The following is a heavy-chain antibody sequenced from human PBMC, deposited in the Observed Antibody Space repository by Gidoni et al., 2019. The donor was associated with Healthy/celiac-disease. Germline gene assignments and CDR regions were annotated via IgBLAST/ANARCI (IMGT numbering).Heavy chain of an antibody. Sequence: QAQLVQSGAEVKKPGSSVKVSCKASGGTFSSYAISWVRQAPGQGLEWMGGIIPIFGTANYAQKFQGRVTITADESTSTAYMELSSLRSEDTAVYYCARSQYYYDSSGYPNAFDIWGQGTMVTVSS. D-gene: IGHD3-22*01. CDR1: GGTFSSYA. CDR2: IIPIFGTA. CDR3: ARSQYYYDSSGYPNAFDI. J-gene: IGHJ3*02. V-gene: IGHV1-69*01.